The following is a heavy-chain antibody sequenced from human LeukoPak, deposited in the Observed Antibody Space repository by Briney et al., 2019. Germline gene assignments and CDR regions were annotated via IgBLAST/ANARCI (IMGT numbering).Heavy chain of an antibody. J-gene: IGHJ4*02. CDR2: INPSGGST. V-gene: IGHV1-46*01. CDR1: GYTFTSYY. CDR3: ARGGNPWEPGVGY. D-gene: IGHD1-26*01. Sequence: ASVKVSCKASGYTFTSYYMHWVRQAPGQGLEWMGIINPSGGSTGYAQKFQGRVTMTRNTSISTAYMELSSLRSEDTAVYYCARGGNPWEPGVGYWGQGTLVTVSS.